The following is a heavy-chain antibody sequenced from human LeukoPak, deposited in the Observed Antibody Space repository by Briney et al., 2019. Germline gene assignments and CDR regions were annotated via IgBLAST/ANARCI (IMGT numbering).Heavy chain of an antibody. CDR1: GFTFSSYG. D-gene: IGHD5-18*01. CDR3: ARKGNYGYGYYFDY. V-gene: IGHV3-33*01. CDR2: IWYDGSNK. J-gene: IGHJ4*02. Sequence: PGGSLRLSCAASGFTFSSYGMHWVRQAPGKGLEWVAIIWYDGSNKYYADSVKGRFTISRDNSKNTLYLQMNSLRAEDTAVCYCARKGNYGYGYYFDYWGQGTLVTVSS.